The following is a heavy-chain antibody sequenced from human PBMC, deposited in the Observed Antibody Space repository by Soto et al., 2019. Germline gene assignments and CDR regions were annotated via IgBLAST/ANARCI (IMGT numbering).Heavy chain of an antibody. CDR2: IGPYKGST. J-gene: IGHJ4*02. V-gene: IGHV1-18*04. Sequence: QIQLVQSGLEVKEPGASVRVSCKTSGYTFVSYGISWVRQAPGQGLEWMAWIGPYKGSTRYAQRLQGRVTLTTDTSTSTVYMEMRSLGTDDTAVYYCARDVQHWWEYATGGYDYWGQGTLVTVSS. D-gene: IGHD2-8*02. CDR1: GYTFVSYG. CDR3: ARDVQHWWEYATGGYDY.